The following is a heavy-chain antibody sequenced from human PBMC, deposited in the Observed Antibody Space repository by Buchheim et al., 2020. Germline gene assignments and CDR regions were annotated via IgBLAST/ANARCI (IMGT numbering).Heavy chain of an antibody. CDR3: ARDGGLQYCSGGSCYTGDDY. J-gene: IGHJ4*02. Sequence: QVQLVESGGGLVKAGGSLRLSCAASGFIFSDYYMSWFRQAPGKGLEWISYISTTGTYTNYADSVKGRFTFSRDNAKNSMYLQMNSLRAEDTAVYYCARDGGLQYCSGGSCYTGDDYWGQGTL. D-gene: IGHD2-15*01. CDR2: ISTTGTYT. CDR1: GFIFSDYY. V-gene: IGHV3-11*06.